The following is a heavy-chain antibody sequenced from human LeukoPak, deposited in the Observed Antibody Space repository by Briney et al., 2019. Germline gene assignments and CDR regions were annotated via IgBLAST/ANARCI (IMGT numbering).Heavy chain of an antibody. CDR1: GGSISSYY. D-gene: IGHD6-13*01. CDR2: IYSSGST. Sequence: SETLSLTCTVSGGSISSYYWTWIRQPPGKGLEWIGYIYSSGSTNYNPSLKSRVTISVDTAKNQFSLKLSSVTAAGTAVYYCARMVIAAAAHYSDYWGQGTLVTVSA. CDR3: ARMVIAAAAHYSDY. V-gene: IGHV4-4*09. J-gene: IGHJ4*02.